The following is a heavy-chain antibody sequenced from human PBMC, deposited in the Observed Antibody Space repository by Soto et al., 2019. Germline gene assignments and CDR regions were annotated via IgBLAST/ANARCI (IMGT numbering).Heavy chain of an antibody. CDR3: ARAGRDGYNGLLEY. CDR1: GGSISGYY. CDR2: IYYTGST. Sequence: PSETLSLTCTASGGSISGYYWNWIRQPPGKGLEWIGYIYYTGSTNSNPSLKSRVTISVDTSKNQFSLKLRSVTAADTAVYYCARAGRDGYNGLLEYWGQGTLVTVSS. D-gene: IGHD5-12*01. V-gene: IGHV4-59*01. J-gene: IGHJ4*02.